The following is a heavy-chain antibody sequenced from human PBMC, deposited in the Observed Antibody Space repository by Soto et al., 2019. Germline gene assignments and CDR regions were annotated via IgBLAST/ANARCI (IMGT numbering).Heavy chain of an antibody. CDR1: GGSVNGYY. J-gene: IGHJ6*02. Sequence: SETLSLTCAVYGGSVNGYYWNWIRQPPGKGLEWIGEINHTGGTHYNPSLKSRVTMSVDTSKNQFSLKLSSVTAADTAVYYCARAGDCGGSCYSGYYYYGMDVWGQGTTVTVSS. V-gene: IGHV4-34*10. CDR3: ARAGDCGGSCYSGYYYYGMDV. CDR2: INHTGGT. D-gene: IGHD2-15*01.